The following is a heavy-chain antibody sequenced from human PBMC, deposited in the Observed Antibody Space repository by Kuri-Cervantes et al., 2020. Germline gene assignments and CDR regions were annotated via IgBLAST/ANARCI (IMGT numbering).Heavy chain of an antibody. Sequence: GGSLRLSCAASGFTFSDYSLNWVRQAPGKGLEWISYINPTSASIHYADSVRGRFTISRDNARNSVYLQMNSLRDEDTAVYYCARGPYDILTGPRPDYYYMDVWGKGTTVTVSS. CDR1: GFTFSDYS. CDR3: ARGPYDILTGPRPDYYYMDV. V-gene: IGHV3-48*02. CDR2: INPTSASI. J-gene: IGHJ6*03. D-gene: IGHD3-9*01.